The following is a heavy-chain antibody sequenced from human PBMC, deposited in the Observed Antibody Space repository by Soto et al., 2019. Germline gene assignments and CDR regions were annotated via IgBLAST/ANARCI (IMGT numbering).Heavy chain of an antibody. V-gene: IGHV3-7*03. CDR3: ASGTSVTTSDY. CDR1: GIIFSDYW. J-gene: IGHJ4*02. CDR2: IKQDGSEK. D-gene: IGHD4-4*01. Sequence: GGSLRLSCGASGIIFSDYWMGWVRQAPGKGLEWVANIKQDGSEKYYGDSVKGRFTISRDNAKNSLYLQVSSLRGEDTAVYYCASGTSVTTSDYWGQGTLVTVSS.